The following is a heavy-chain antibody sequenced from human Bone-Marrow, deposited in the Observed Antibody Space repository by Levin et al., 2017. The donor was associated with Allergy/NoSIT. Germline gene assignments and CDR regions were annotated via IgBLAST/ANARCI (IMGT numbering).Heavy chain of an antibody. Sequence: GGSLRLSCAASGFTFSSYWMHWVRQAPGKGLVWVSRINSDGSSTSYADSVKGRFTISRDNAKNTLYLQMNSLRAEDTAVYYCARAHRRDGYNYWRYYYYGMDVWGQGTTVTVSS. D-gene: IGHD5-24*01. CDR1: GFTFSSYW. CDR2: INSDGSST. J-gene: IGHJ6*02. CDR3: ARAHRRDGYNYWRYYYYGMDV. V-gene: IGHV3-74*01.